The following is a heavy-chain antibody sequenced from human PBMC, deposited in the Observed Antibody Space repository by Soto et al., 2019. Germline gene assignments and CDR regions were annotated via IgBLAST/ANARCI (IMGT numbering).Heavy chain of an antibody. Sequence: GGSLRLSCAASGFTFSSYAMSWVRQAPGKGLEWVSAITGSGGSTYYADSVKGRFTISRDNSKNTLYLQMNSLRAEDTAVYYCAKVQDGSGWPYYFDYWGQGTLVTVSS. CDR2: ITGSGGST. V-gene: IGHV3-23*01. D-gene: IGHD6-19*01. CDR1: GFTFSSYA. CDR3: AKVQDGSGWPYYFDY. J-gene: IGHJ4*02.